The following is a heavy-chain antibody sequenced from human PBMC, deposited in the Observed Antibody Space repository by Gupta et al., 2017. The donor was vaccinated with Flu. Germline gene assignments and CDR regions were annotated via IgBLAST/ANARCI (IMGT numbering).Heavy chain of an antibody. CDR3: ARSRRAGTPPSYSLNY. D-gene: IGHD2-15*01. V-gene: IGHV3-30*03. Sequence: APGKGLEWVAATSYDGNTGYYGNFVKGRFHIFRDNSENTLVLPMDRLRADDTAGYYWARSRRAGTPPSYSLNYLGHGTLVTVSS. J-gene: IGHJ4*01. CDR2: TSYDGNTG.